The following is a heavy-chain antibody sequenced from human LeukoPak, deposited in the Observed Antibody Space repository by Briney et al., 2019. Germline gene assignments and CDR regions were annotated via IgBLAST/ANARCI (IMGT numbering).Heavy chain of an antibody. CDR1: GLTFRTYA. J-gene: IGHJ4*02. Sequence: PGGSLRLSCAASGLTFRTYAMSWVRQAPGKGLEWVSAISGSGGSTYYADSVKGRFTISRDNSKNTLYLQMNSLRAEDTAVYYCAKGNYGFSFDYWGQGTMVTVSS. CDR3: AKGNYGFSFDY. V-gene: IGHV3-23*01. D-gene: IGHD1-7*01. CDR2: ISGSGGST.